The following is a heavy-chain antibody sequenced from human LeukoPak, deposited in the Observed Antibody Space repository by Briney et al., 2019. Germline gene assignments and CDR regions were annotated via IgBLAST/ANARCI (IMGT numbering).Heavy chain of an antibody. V-gene: IGHV1-2*02. Sequence: GASVKVSCKASGYIFTAYYMHWVRQAPGQGLEWMGWINPNSGGTNYAQKFQGRVTMTRDTSISTAYMELSRLRSDDTAVYYCARVMYYYDSSGYHSSDYFDYWGQGTLVTVSS. CDR3: ARVMYYYDSSGYHSSDYFDY. D-gene: IGHD3-22*01. CDR1: GYIFTAYY. CDR2: INPNSGGT. J-gene: IGHJ4*02.